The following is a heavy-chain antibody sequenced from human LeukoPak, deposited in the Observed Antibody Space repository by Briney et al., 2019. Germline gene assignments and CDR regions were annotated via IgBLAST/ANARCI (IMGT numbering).Heavy chain of an antibody. D-gene: IGHD6-19*01. CDR2: IYYSGST. V-gene: IGHV4-59*01. CDR1: GGSISSYY. Sequence: SETLSLTCTVSGGSISSYYWSWIRQPPGKGLEWIGYIYYSGSTNYNPSLKSRGTISVDTSKNQFSLKLSSVTAADTAVYYCARGTVAVASAFDYWGQGTLVTVSS. CDR3: ARGTVAVASAFDY. J-gene: IGHJ4*02.